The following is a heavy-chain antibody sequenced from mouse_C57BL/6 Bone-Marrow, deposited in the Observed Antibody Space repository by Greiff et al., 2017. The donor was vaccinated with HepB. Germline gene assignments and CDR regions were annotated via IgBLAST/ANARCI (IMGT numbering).Heavy chain of an antibody. CDR3: TGEMCDYYYAMEF. CDR2: ISLKSDNSAT. D-gene: IGHD2-4*01. J-gene: IGHJ4*01. CDR1: GFTFSNYW. Sequence: EVQVEESGAGLVQPGGSMKLSCVASGFTFSNYWMNWVRQSPEKGLEWVDQISLKSDNSATHYAESVKVKFTISRDDSKSSVYLQMNTLRAEDTGIYYCTGEMCDYYYAMEFGDQGTSVTVSA. V-gene: IGHV6-3*01.